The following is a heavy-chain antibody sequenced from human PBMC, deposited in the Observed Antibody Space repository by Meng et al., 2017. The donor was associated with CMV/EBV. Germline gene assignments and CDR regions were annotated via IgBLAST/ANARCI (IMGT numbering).Heavy chain of an antibody. V-gene: IGHV1-69*04. J-gene: IGHJ5*02. Sequence: SVKVSCKASGGTFSSYTISWVRQAPGQGLEWVGRIIPILGIANYAQKLQGRVTITADKSTSTAYMELSSLRSEDTAVYYCARDKTPQYNWFDPWGQGTLVTVSS. CDR1: GGTFSSYT. CDR3: ARDKTPQYNWFDP. CDR2: IIPILGIA. D-gene: IGHD4-11*01.